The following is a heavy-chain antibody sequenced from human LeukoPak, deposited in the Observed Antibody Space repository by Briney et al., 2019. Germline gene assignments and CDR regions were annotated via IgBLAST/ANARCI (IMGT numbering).Heavy chain of an antibody. V-gene: IGHV3-48*01. CDR3: AKYSSSPSRAFDI. D-gene: IGHD6-6*01. CDR2: ISSSSSTI. Sequence: GGSLRLSCAASGFTFSSYSMNWVRQAPGKGLEWVSYISSSSSTIYYADSVKGRFTISRDNAKNSLYLQMNSLRAEDTAVYYCAKYSSSPSRAFDIWGQGTLVTVSS. CDR1: GFTFSSYS. J-gene: IGHJ3*02.